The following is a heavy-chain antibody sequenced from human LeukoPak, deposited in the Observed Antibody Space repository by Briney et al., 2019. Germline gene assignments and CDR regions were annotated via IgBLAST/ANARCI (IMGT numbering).Heavy chain of an antibody. V-gene: IGHV3-23*01. J-gene: IGHJ3*02. CDR2: ISGSGGST. CDR3: AKRLFSVVVVITAGAFDI. CDR1: GFTFSSYA. D-gene: IGHD3-22*01. Sequence: GGSLRLSCAASGFTFSSYAMSWVRQAPGKGLEWVSTISGSGGSTYYADSVKGRFTISRDNSKNTLYLQMNSLRAEDTAVYYCAKRLFSVVVVITAGAFDIWGQGTMVTVSS.